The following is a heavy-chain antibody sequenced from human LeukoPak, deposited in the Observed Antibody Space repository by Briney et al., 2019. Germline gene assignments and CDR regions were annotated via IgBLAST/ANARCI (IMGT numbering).Heavy chain of an antibody. D-gene: IGHD1-1*01. V-gene: IGHV3-53*04. CDR3: ARVSTGD. CDR1: GLSVSGNY. CDR2: IYSGGSR. J-gene: IGHJ4*02. Sequence: QPGGSLRLSCAASGLSVSGNYMSWVRQAPGKGLEWVSVIYSGGSRYYAGSVKGRFTISRHNSNNTLYLQMNSLRADDTAVYYCARVSTGDWGQGTLVTVSS.